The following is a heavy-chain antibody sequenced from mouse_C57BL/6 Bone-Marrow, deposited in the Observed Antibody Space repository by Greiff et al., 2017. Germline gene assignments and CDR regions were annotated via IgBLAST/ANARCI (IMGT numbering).Heavy chain of an antibody. V-gene: IGHV1-50*01. J-gene: IGHJ2*01. D-gene: IGHD1-1*01. Sequence: VQLQQPGAELVKPGASVKLSCKASGYTFTSYWMQWVKQRPRQGLVWFGEFDPSDSYTNYNQKFKGKATLTVDTSSSTAYMQLSSLTSEDSAVYYCAREGITTVVGNFDYWGQGTTLTVSS. CDR1: GYTFTSYW. CDR3: AREGITTVVGNFDY. CDR2: FDPSDSYT.